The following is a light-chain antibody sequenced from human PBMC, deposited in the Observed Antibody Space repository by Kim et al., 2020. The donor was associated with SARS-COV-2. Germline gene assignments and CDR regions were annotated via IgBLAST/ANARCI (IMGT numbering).Light chain of an antibody. Sequence: DIQMTQSPSSLSASVGDRVTITCRASQSISSYLNWYQQKPGKAPKLLIYAASSLQSGVSSRFSGSGSGTDFTLTISSLQPEDFASYFCQQSYSTPPRTFGQGTTVDI. J-gene: IGKJ1*01. CDR1: QSISSY. CDR3: QQSYSTPPRT. V-gene: IGKV1-39*01. CDR2: AAS.